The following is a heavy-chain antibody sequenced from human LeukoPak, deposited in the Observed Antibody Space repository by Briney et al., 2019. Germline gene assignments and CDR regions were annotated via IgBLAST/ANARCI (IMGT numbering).Heavy chain of an antibody. Sequence: SQTLSLTCAISGDSVSSNSAAWNWIRQSPSRGLEWLGRTYYRSKWYNEYAESVKSRITINPDTSKNQFSLQLNSVTPEDTAVYYCARAIVAARPFPNCWGQGTLVTVSS. CDR1: GDSVSSNSAA. J-gene: IGHJ4*02. CDR3: ARAIVAARPFPNC. CDR2: TYYRSKWYN. D-gene: IGHD6-6*01. V-gene: IGHV6-1*01.